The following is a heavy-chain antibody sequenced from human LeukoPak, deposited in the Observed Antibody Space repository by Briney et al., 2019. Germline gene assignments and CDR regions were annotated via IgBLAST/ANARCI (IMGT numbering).Heavy chain of an antibody. CDR1: GGSISSYY. CDR2: IYYSVST. CDR3: ARDLGGYDILTGYYPVGYFDY. J-gene: IGHJ4*02. D-gene: IGHD3-9*01. V-gene: IGHV4-59*01. Sequence: SETLSLTCTVSGGSISSYYWSWIRQPPGKVLEWIGYIYYSVSTNYNPSLKSRVTISVDTSKNQFSLKLSSVTAADTAVYYCARDLGGYDILTGYYPVGYFDYWGQGTLVTVSS.